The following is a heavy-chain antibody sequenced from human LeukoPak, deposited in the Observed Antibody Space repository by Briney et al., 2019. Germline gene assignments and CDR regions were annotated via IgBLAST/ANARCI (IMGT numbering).Heavy chain of an antibody. CDR2: IYTSGST. D-gene: IGHD2-8*01. CDR3: ARDLIHGNYFDY. CDR1: GGSISSYY. J-gene: IGHJ4*02. V-gene: IGHV4-4*07. Sequence: PSETLSLTCTVSGGSISSYYWSWIRQPAGKGLEWIGRIYTSGSTNYNPSLKSRVTMSVDTSKNQFSLKLNSVTAADTAVHYCARDLIHGNYFDYWGQGTLVTVSS.